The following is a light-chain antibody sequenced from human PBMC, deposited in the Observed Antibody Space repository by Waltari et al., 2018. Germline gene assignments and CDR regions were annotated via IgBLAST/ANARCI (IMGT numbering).Light chain of an antibody. CDR1: SNDVGHYKL. CDR2: EVT. V-gene: IGLV2-23*02. J-gene: IGLJ2*01. CDR3: CSYAGSTTSLV. Sequence: QSALTQPASVSGSPGQSITISCTGTSNDVGHYKLVSWYQQQPGQAPKLMIYEVTKRPSGVSNRFSGSKSGNTASLTISGLQADDEADYHCCSYAGSTTSLVFGGGTKLTVL.